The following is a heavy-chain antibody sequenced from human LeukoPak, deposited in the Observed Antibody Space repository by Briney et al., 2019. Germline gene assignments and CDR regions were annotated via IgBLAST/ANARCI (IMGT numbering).Heavy chain of an antibody. Sequence: GGSLRLSCTASGFTFGDYAMSWVRQAPGKGLEWVGFIRSKAYGGTTEYAASVKGRFTISRDDSKSIAYLQMNSLKTEDTAVYYCTRDPLARWGFDYYYYGMDVWGQGTTVTVSS. V-gene: IGHV3-49*04. J-gene: IGHJ6*02. CDR3: TRDPLARWGFDYYYYGMDV. CDR1: GFTFGDYA. CDR2: IRSKAYGGTT. D-gene: IGHD2-21*01.